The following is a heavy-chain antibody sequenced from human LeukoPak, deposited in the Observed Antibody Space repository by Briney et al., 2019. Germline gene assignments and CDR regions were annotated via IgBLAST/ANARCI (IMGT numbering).Heavy chain of an antibody. Sequence: PGGSLRLSCAASGFTFSSYGMHWVRQAPGKGLEWVAFIRYDGSNKYYADSVKGRFTISRDNSKNTLYLQMNSLRAEDTAVYYCAKDYLVGARYYYYYMDVWGKGPTVTVSS. J-gene: IGHJ6*03. CDR1: GFTFSSYG. CDR3: AKDYLVGARYYYYYMDV. D-gene: IGHD1-26*01. V-gene: IGHV3-30*02. CDR2: IRYDGSNK.